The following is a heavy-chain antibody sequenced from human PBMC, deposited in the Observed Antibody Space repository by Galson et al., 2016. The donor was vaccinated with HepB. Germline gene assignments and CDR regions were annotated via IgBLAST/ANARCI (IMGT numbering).Heavy chain of an antibody. CDR3: AIHAIFGSEDWFEP. CDR1: GYSFTSYW. J-gene: IGHJ5*02. CDR2: IYPGDSDT. D-gene: IGHD3-3*01. Sequence: QSGAEVKKPGESLKISCTGSGYSFTSYWIGWVRQMPGKGLEWMGIIYPGDSDTRNNPSFQGQVTISADKSINTAYLHLASLKPTDTAIYYCAIHAIFGSEDWFEPWGQGTLVIVSS. V-gene: IGHV5-51*01.